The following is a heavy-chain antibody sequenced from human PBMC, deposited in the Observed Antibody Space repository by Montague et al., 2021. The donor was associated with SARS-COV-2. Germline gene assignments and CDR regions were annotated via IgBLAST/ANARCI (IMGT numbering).Heavy chain of an antibody. CDR2: ISNGGRT. CDR1: GVSFDSDNFF. J-gene: IGHJ4*02. CDR3: ARHRRYDVVTYYPDF. Sequence: SETLSLTCSVSGVSFDSDNFFWGWIRQPPGKRLEWIGVISNGGRTFDNPSLKSRVTISVHTSRNQLSLNVKSVTAADTAVYYCARHRRYDVVTYYPDFWGQGILVTVSS. D-gene: IGHD3-9*01. V-gene: IGHV4-39*01.